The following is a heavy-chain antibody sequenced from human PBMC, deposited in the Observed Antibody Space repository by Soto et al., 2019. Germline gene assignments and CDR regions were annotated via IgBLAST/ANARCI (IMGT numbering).Heavy chain of an antibody. Sequence: QVQVVQSGTEVKKPGASVKVSCKASGYTFTNYGISWVRQAPGQGLEWMGWISASNGNTNYAQICQGRVPLNTHTSTTTAYMELRSLRSDDTAVYYCARGHGSSGRDPWGQGTLVTVSS. CDR1: GYTFTNYG. J-gene: IGHJ5*02. CDR2: ISASNGNT. V-gene: IGHV1-18*01. CDR3: ARGHGSSGRDP. D-gene: IGHD3-10*01.